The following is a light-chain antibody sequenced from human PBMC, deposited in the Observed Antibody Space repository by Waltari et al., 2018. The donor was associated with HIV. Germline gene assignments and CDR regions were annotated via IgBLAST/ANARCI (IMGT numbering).Light chain of an antibody. CDR1: QGLSKS. Sequence: DIQMTQSPSSLSASVGDRVTITCRASQGLSKSLAWYQQKPGRAPKVLLHGTSSLGSGVPSRFSGSGSGTDYTLTISSLQPEDFATYYCQRYYSTPWTFGQGTKVEIK. CDR2: GTS. V-gene: IGKV1-NL1*01. CDR3: QRYYSTPWT. J-gene: IGKJ1*01.